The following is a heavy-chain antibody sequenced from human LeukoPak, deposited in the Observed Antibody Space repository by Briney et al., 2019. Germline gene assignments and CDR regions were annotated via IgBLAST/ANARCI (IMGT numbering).Heavy chain of an antibody. Sequence: PSQTLSLTCAVSGDSISSGGSSWNWIRQSAGKGLEWIGYIYHSGSTYYSPSLRSRLTISVDRSKNQFSLKLSSVTAADTAVYYCARGHWVAGHGMDVWGQGTTVTVSS. CDR2: IYHSGST. V-gene: IGHV4-30-2*06. CDR3: ARGHWVAGHGMDV. J-gene: IGHJ6*02. D-gene: IGHD2-15*01. CDR1: GDSISSGGSS.